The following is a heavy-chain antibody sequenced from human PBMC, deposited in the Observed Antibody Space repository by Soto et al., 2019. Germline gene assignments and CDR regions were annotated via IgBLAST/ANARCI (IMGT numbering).Heavy chain of an antibody. D-gene: IGHD1-26*01. CDR2: LYWNDDR. CDR3: AHSASVPCCYYFDS. Sequence: SGPTLVNPTQTLTLTCTFSGFSLSSIGVAVGWIRQPPGKALEWLALLYWNDDRRYSPSLKSRLTITKDTSKNQVVLTMTIMDPADTATYYCAHSASVPCCYYFDSWGQGTLVTVSS. CDR1: GFSLSSIGVA. J-gene: IGHJ4*02. V-gene: IGHV2-5*01.